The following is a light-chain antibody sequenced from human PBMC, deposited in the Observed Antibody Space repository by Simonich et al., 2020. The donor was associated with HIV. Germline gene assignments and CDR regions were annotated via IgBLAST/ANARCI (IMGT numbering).Light chain of an antibody. J-gene: IGKJ4*01. Sequence: MTQSPATLSVSPGERATLSCRASQSVSSNLAWYQQKPGKAPKLLLYAASRLESGVPSRFSGSGSGTDYTLTISSLQPEDFATYYCQQYYSTLTFGGGTKVEIK. CDR1: QSVSSN. V-gene: IGKV1-NL1*01. CDR3: QQYYSTLT. CDR2: AAS.